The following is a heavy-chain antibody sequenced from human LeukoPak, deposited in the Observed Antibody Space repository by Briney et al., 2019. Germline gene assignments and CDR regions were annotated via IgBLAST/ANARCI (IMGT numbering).Heavy chain of an antibody. V-gene: IGHV1-2*02. Sequence: ASVKVSCKASGYTFTGYYMHWVRQAPGQGLEWMGWINPNSGGTNYAQKFQGRVTMTRDTSISTAYMELSRLRSDDTAVYYCARAEYDYVWGGYRFDFDYWGQGTLVTVSS. CDR3: ARAEYDYVWGGYRFDFDY. CDR2: INPNSGGT. D-gene: IGHD3-16*02. J-gene: IGHJ4*02. CDR1: GYTFTGYY.